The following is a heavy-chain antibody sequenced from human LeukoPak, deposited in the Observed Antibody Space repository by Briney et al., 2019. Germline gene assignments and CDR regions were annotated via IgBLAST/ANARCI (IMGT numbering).Heavy chain of an antibody. D-gene: IGHD5-24*01. V-gene: IGHV2-5*01. Sequence: SGPTLVNPTQTLTLTCSLSGLSLSTSGVGVGWIRQPPRKALEWLTAIFWNDERRYSPSLKSRLTITKDTSKNQVVLTMTNMDPVDTATYYCAHSGPMATFDYWGQGTLVTVSS. CDR3: AHSGPMATFDY. CDR1: GLSLSTSGVG. CDR2: IFWNDER. J-gene: IGHJ4*02.